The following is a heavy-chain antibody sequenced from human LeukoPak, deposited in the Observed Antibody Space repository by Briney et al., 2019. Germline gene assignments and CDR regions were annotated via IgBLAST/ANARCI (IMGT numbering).Heavy chain of an antibody. D-gene: IGHD2-2*01. CDR2: ISGSGGST. J-gene: IGHJ4*02. V-gene: IGHV3-23*01. Sequence: GGSLRLSCAASGFTFSSYGMSWVRQAPGKGLEWVSAISGSGGSTYYADSVKGRFTISRDNSKNTLYLQMNSLRAEDTAVYYCAKRSVYCSSTSCYFDYWGQGTLVTVSS. CDR3: AKRSVYCSSTSCYFDY. CDR1: GFTFSSYG.